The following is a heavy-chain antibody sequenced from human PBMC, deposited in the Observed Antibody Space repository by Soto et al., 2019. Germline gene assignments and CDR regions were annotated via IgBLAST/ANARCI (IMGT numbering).Heavy chain of an antibody. Sequence: QVQFVQSGAEVKKPGASVKVSCKTSGYSFTTYDIHWVRQAPGQSLQWMGWISPGNGNTKYSRKLQGRVTITTDTSASTAYMELSSLRSEDTDVYYCANILRMTYCGGDCPDYWGPGTLVTVSS. CDR3: ANILRMTYCGGDCPDY. CDR2: ISPGNGNT. V-gene: IGHV1-3*01. J-gene: IGHJ4*02. CDR1: GYSFTTYD. D-gene: IGHD2-21*02.